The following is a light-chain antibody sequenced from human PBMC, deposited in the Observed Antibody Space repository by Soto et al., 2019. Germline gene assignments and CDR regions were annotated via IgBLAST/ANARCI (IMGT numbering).Light chain of an antibody. Sequence: EIVLTQSPATLSLSPGERATLSCRASQSVSSSLGWYQQKPGQTPRLLIYGASNRAAGITARFSGSGSGTDFTLTISSLEPEDFAVYYCQQRSDWPCTFGQGTRLEIK. V-gene: IGKV3-11*01. CDR3: QQRSDWPCT. CDR1: QSVSSS. J-gene: IGKJ5*01. CDR2: GAS.